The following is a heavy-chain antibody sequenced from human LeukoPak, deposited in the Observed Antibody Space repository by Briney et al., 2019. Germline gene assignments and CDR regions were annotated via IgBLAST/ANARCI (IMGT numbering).Heavy chain of an antibody. CDR2: INHSGST. Sequence: PSEALSLTCAVYGGSFSGYYWSWIRQPPGKGLEWIGEINHSGSTNYNPSLKSRVTISVDTSKNQFPLKLSSVTAADTAVYYCARHRAAHWYFDPWGRGTLVTVSS. V-gene: IGHV4-34*01. CDR1: GGSFSGYY. J-gene: IGHJ2*01. CDR3: ARHRAAHWYFDP.